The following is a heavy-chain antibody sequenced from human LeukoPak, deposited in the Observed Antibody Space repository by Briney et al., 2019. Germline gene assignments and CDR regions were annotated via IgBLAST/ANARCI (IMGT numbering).Heavy chain of an antibody. J-gene: IGHJ4*02. CDR2: IYYSGST. Sequence: ASETLSLTCTVSGVSISSYYWSWIRQPPGKGLEWIGYIYYSGSTNYNPSLKSRVTISVDTSKNQFSLKLSSVTAADTAVYYCARGSRDGYNRPFDYWGQGTLVTVSS. CDR1: GVSISSYY. D-gene: IGHD5-24*01. V-gene: IGHV4-59*01. CDR3: ARGSRDGYNRPFDY.